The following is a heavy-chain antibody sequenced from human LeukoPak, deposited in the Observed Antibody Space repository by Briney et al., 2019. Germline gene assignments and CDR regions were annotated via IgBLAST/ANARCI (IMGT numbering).Heavy chain of an antibody. V-gene: IGHV1-46*01. Sequence: GASVKVSCKPSGYTFTSYYMHWVRPAPGQGLEWMGIINPSGGSTSYAQKFQGRVTMTRDMSTSTVYMELSSLRSEDTAVYYCARDQYYDSSGYPGLYWGQGTLVTVSS. D-gene: IGHD3-22*01. J-gene: IGHJ4*02. CDR3: ARDQYYDSSGYPGLY. CDR1: GYTFTSYY. CDR2: INPSGGST.